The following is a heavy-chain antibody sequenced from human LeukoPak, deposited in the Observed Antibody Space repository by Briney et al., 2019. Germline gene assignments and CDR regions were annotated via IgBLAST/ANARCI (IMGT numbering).Heavy chain of an antibody. V-gene: IGHV4-59*08. D-gene: IGHD3-22*01. CDR2: IYYSGST. CDR1: GGSISSYY. Sequence: PSETLSLTCTVSGGSISSYYWSWIRQPPGKGLEWIGYIYYSGSTNYNPSLKSRVTISVDTSKNQFSLKLSSVTAADTAVYYCAGTYYYDSSGYLYWGQGTLVTVSS. CDR3: AGTYYYDSSGYLY. J-gene: IGHJ4*02.